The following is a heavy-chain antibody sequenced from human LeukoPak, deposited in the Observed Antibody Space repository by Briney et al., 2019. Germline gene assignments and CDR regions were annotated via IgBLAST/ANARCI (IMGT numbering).Heavy chain of an antibody. CDR2: INHSGST. Sequence: KPSETLSLTCAVYGGSFSGYYWSWIRQPPGKGLEWIGEINHSGSTNSNPSLKSRVTILIDTSKNQFSLKLSSVTAADTGVYYCARFPCSGDSCYSGIRAFDIWGQGTMVIVSS. V-gene: IGHV4-34*01. D-gene: IGHD2-15*01. CDR3: ARFPCSGDSCYSGIRAFDI. J-gene: IGHJ3*02. CDR1: GGSFSGYY.